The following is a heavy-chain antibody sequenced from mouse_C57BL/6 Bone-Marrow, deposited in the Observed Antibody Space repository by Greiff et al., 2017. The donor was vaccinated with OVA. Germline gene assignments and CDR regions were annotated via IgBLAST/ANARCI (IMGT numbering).Heavy chain of an antibody. Sequence: VQLQQSGAELMKPGASVKLSCKATGYTFPGYWIEWVKQRPGHGLEWIGEFFPGIASTNYNKKFKGKATFTAETSSNTAYMQLSSLTTEDSTIYYCASSYGSSPWRWYFDDWGTGTTVTVSS. D-gene: IGHD1-1*01. CDR1: GYTFPGYW. V-gene: IGHV1-9*01. CDR3: ASSYGSSPWRWYFDD. CDR2: FFPGIAST. J-gene: IGHJ1*03.